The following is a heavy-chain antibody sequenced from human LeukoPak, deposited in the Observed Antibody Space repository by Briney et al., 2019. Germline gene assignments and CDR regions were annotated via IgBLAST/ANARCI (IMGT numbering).Heavy chain of an antibody. V-gene: IGHV3-53*01. Sequence: GGSLRLSCVLSGFTVSSTYISWFRQTPGKGLEWVSVIFTTGTTYYADSVKGRFTLSRDNFENTVHLQMSSLTAEDTAVYYCARGGRGFDPWGQGTLVTVSS. CDR1: GFTVSSTY. CDR3: ARGGRGFDP. J-gene: IGHJ5*02. CDR2: IFTTGTT.